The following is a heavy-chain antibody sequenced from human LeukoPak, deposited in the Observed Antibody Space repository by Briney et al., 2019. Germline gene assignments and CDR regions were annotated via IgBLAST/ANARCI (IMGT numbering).Heavy chain of an antibody. Sequence: ASVKVSCKASGYSFTNYYMHWVRQAPGQGLEWMGMINPSGGSTTYAQKFQGRVTMTRDMSTSTVYMELSSLSSEDTAVYYCARTRGYYFDYWGQGTLVTVSS. V-gene: IGHV1-46*01. CDR2: INPSGGST. J-gene: IGHJ4*02. CDR1: GYSFTNYY. CDR3: ARTRGYYFDY.